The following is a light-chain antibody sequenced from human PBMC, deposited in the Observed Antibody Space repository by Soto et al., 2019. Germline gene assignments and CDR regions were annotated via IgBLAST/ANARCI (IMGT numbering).Light chain of an antibody. CDR1: QGIGNF. J-gene: IGKJ1*01. V-gene: IGKV1-39*01. CDR3: QQTSSNPRT. CDR2: GAS. Sequence: DIQMTQSPSTLSASVGDRVTITCRASQGIGNFLAWYQQSPGKVPKLLIYGASNLQNGVPSRFSGSGSGTDFTLTISSLQPEDFATYFCQQTSSNPRTFGQGTKVDIK.